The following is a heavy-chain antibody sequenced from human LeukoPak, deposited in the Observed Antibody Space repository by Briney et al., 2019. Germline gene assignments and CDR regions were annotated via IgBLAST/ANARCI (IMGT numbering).Heavy chain of an antibody. CDR1: GFTFSSYW. Sequence: PGGSLRLSCAASGFTFSSYWMSWVRQAPGKGLEWVADIKQDGSEKYYVDSVKGRFTISRDNAKNSLYLQMNSLRAEDMAVYYCTRGQTTVTNWGQGTLVTVSS. CDR3: TRGQTTVTN. V-gene: IGHV3-7*03. CDR2: IKQDGSEK. D-gene: IGHD4-17*01. J-gene: IGHJ4*02.